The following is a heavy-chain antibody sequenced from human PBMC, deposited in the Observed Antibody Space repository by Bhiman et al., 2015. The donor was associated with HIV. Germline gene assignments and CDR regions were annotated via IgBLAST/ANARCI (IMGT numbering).Heavy chain of an antibody. CDR1: GFTFSSYA. Sequence: QVQLVESGGGVVQPGRSLRLSCAASGFTFSSYAMHWVRQAPGKGLEWVAVISYDGSNKYYADSVKGRFTISRDNSKNTLYLQMNSLRAEDTAVYYCAKARSGGVVVTAMDDWGQGTLVTVSS. CDR2: ISYDGSNK. CDR3: AKARSGGVVVTAMDD. D-gene: IGHD2-21*02. J-gene: IGHJ4*02. V-gene: IGHV3-30-3*01.